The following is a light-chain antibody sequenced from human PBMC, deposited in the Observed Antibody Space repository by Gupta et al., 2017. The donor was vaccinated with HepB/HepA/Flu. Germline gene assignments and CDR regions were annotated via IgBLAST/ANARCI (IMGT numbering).Light chain of an antibody. CDR2: GIS. CDR1: QSVNYN. J-gene: IGKJ4*01. Sequence: EIFLTNSPATFPFSPGETATLFCRASQSVNYNLAWYKQRLGQAPRLLVYGISTRATGIPARFSGSGSGTEFTLSISNLESEDSALYFCQQHNQWPLTFGGGTQVEIK. V-gene: IGKV3-15*01. CDR3: QQHNQWPLT.